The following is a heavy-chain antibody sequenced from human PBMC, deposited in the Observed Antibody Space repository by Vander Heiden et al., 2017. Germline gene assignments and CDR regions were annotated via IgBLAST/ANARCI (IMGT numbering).Heavy chain of an antibody. CDR2: ISGSGGST. D-gene: IGHD3-22*01. V-gene: IGHV3-23*01. Sequence: EVQLLESGGGLVQPGGSLRLSCAASGFTFSGYGMSGVRQAPGKGLEWVSAISGSGGSTYYADSVKGRFTISRDNSKNTLYLQMNSLRAEDTAVYYCAKDYYDSSGYYFFGYWGQGTLVTVSS. CDR1: GFTFSGYG. CDR3: AKDYYDSSGYYFFGY. J-gene: IGHJ4*02.